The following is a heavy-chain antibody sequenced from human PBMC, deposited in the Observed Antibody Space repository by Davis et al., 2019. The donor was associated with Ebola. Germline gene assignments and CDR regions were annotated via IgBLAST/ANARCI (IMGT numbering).Heavy chain of an antibody. Sequence: GGSLRLSCAASGFTFSSYWMSWVRQAPGKGLEWVANIKQDGSEKYYVDSVKGRFTISRDNAKNSLYLQMNSLKAEDTAVYYCTRDLKQPRPSYYYGMDVWGQGTTVTVSS. CDR1: GFTFSSYW. CDR3: TRDLKQPRPSYYYGMDV. V-gene: IGHV3-7*03. CDR2: IKQDGSEK. J-gene: IGHJ6*02. D-gene: IGHD6-6*01.